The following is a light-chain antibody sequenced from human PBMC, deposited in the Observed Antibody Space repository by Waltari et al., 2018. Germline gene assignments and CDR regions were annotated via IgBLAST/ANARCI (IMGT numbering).Light chain of an antibody. J-gene: IGLJ2*01. Sequence: SSELTQDPAVSVALGQTVRITCQGDSLSTYSADWYQQRPGQAPILVLFSTDDRPSWIPDRFSGSSSRDTASLTITGTQAEDEADYYCASRDPTANAVVFGGGTKLTVL. V-gene: IGLV3-19*01. CDR1: SLSTYS. CDR2: STD. CDR3: ASRDPTANAVV.